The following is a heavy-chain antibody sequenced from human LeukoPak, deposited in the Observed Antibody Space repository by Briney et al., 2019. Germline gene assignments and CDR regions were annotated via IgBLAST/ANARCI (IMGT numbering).Heavy chain of an antibody. Sequence: GGSLRLSCAASGFTFSSYAMHWVRQAPGKGLEWVANIKKDGRDKHYVDSVEGRFTISRDNAKNPLYLQMNSLRVEDTAVYYCLQRGFDYWGQGTLVTVSS. CDR1: GFTFSSYA. V-gene: IGHV3-7*01. CDR2: IKKDGRDK. CDR3: LQRGFDY. D-gene: IGHD3-16*01. J-gene: IGHJ4*02.